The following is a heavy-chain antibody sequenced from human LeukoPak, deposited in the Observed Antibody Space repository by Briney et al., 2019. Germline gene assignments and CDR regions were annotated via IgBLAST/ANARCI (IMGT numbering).Heavy chain of an antibody. J-gene: IGHJ4*02. CDR1: SGSISTSNYY. CDR3: ARSIYGSGSWNLINDY. D-gene: IGHD3-10*01. CDR2: IFYSGST. Sequence: SETLSLTCTISSGSISTSNYYWGWVRQPPGKALEWIGNIFYSGSTYYSPSLKSRVTISLDTSRNQFSLKLSSVTAADTAVYYCARSIYGSGSWNLINDYWGQGTLVTVSS. V-gene: IGHV4-39*07.